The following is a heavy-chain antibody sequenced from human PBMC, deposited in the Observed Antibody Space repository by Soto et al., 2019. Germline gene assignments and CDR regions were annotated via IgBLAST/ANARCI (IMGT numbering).Heavy chain of an antibody. J-gene: IGHJ4*02. Sequence: TSETLSLTCTVAGDSISSGAYYWSWIRQHPGKGLEWIAYIHYSGSTYYNSSLKSRVTMSVDTAKNQFSLKVSSVTAADTAVYYCARSPKGLGNFDYWGQGTLVTVSS. D-gene: IGHD3-10*01. CDR3: ARSPKGLGNFDY. V-gene: IGHV4-30-4*08. CDR1: GDSISSGAYY. CDR2: IHYSGST.